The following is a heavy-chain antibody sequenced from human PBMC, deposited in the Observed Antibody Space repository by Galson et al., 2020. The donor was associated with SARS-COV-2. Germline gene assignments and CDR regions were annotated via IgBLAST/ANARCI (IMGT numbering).Heavy chain of an antibody. V-gene: IGHV3-15*01. Sequence: GESLKISCAASGFTFSNAWMSWVRQAPGKGLEWVGRIKSKTDGGTTDYAAPVKGRFTISRDESKNTLYLQMNSLKTEDTAVYYCTTEMSGYVWDFDYWGQGTLVTVSS. CDR3: TTEMSGYVWDFDY. CDR2: IKSKTDGGTT. J-gene: IGHJ4*02. CDR1: GFTFSNAW. D-gene: IGHD3-16*01.